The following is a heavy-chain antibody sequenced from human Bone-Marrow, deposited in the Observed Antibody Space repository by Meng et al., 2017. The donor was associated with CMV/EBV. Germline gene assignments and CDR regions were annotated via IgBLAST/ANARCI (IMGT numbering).Heavy chain of an antibody. Sequence: GGSLRLSCAASGFTFSDYYMSWIRQAPGKGLEWVSYISSSGSTIYYADSVKGRFTISRDNAMNSLYLQMNSLRAEDTAVYYCARATLTGYSYGYGYWGQGTLVTVSS. V-gene: IGHV3-11*01. D-gene: IGHD5-18*01. J-gene: IGHJ4*02. CDR3: ARATLTGYSYGYGY. CDR1: GFTFSDYY. CDR2: ISSSGSTI.